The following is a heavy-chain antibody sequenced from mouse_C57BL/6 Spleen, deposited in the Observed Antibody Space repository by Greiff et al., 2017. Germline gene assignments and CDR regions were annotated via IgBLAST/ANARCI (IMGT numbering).Heavy chain of an antibody. CDR3: AAYDY. CDR1: GYTFSSYW. CDR2: IDPSDSYT. V-gene: IGHV1-69*01. J-gene: IGHJ2*01. Sequence: QVQLQQPGAELVMPGASVKLSCKASGYTFSSYWMHWVKQRPGQGLEWIGEIDPSDSYTNYNQKFKGKSTLTVDKSSSTAYMQLSSLTSEDSAVYYWAAYDYWGQGTTLTVSS.